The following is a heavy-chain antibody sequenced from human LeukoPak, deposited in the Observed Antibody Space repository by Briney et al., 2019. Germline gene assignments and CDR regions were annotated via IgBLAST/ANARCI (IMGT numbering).Heavy chain of an antibody. CDR1: GYTFTGYY. D-gene: IGHD3-10*01. J-gene: IGHJ6*03. CDR2: INPNSGGT. CDR3: ARANYYGSGSYYSYYYYYYMDV. V-gene: IGHV1-2*02. Sequence: ASVKVSCKASGYTFTGYYMHWVRQAPGQGLEWMGWINPNSGGTNYAQKFQGRVTMTRDTSISIAYMELSRLRSDDTAVYYCARANYYGSGSYYSYYYYYYMDVWGKGTTVTISS.